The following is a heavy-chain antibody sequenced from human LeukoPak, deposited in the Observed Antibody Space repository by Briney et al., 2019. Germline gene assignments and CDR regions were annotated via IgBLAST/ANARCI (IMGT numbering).Heavy chain of an antibody. CDR2: ISSGSSFI. V-gene: IGHV3-21*01. Sequence: GGSLRLSCAASGFXFSSYSMNWVRQAPGKGLEWVSSISSGSSFIYYADSVKGRFTISRDNAKNSLYLQMNSLRAEDTAVYYCARDSSAADFDYWGQGTLVTVSS. D-gene: IGHD6-13*01. J-gene: IGHJ4*02. CDR3: ARDSSAADFDY. CDR1: GFXFSSYS.